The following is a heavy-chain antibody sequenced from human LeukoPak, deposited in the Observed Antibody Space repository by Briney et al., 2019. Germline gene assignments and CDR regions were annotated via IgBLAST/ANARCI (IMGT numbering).Heavy chain of an antibody. V-gene: IGHV4-61*02. CDR1: GGSISSGSYY. Sequence: SETLSLTCTVSGGSISSGSYYWGWIRQPAGKGLEWIGRIYTSGSTNYNPSLKSRVTLSVDTSKNQFSLKLSSVTAADTAVYYCARGIERRDGYPRAWYFDLWGRGTLVTVSS. CDR3: ARGIERRDGYPRAWYFDL. CDR2: IYTSGST. D-gene: IGHD5-24*01. J-gene: IGHJ2*01.